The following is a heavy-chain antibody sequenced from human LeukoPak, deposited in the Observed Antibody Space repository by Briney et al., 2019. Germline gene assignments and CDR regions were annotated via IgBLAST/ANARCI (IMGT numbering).Heavy chain of an antibody. Sequence: PGGSLRLSCAASGFTFSSYSMTWVRQAPGKGLEWVSTIYSGGSTYYADSVKGRFIISRDNSKNTLYLQMNSLRAEDTAVYYCARSCYYESSGYYYFDYWGQGTLVTVSS. CDR2: IYSGGST. V-gene: IGHV3-53*01. CDR3: ARSCYYESSGYYYFDY. J-gene: IGHJ4*02. CDR1: GFTFSSYS. D-gene: IGHD3-22*01.